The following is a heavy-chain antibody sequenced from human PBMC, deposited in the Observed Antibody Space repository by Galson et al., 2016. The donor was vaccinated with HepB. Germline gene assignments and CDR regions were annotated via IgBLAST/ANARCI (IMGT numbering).Heavy chain of an antibody. CDR1: GYTFTDYY. V-gene: IGHV1-2*04. CDR2: VNPKTGGT. D-gene: IGHD3-22*01. Sequence: SVKVSCKASGYTFTDYYIHWVRQAPGQGLEWMGRVNPKTGGTNSAQKFQGWVTMSRDTSIITAYMELSRLRSDDTAVYYCASSSGSYDQPFDYWGQGTLVTVSP. CDR3: ASSSGSYDQPFDY. J-gene: IGHJ4*02.